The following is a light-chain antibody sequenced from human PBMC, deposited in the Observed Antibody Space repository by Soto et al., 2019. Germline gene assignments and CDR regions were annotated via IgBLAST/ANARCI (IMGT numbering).Light chain of an antibody. J-gene: IGKJ3*01. CDR2: DAS. V-gene: IGKV1-33*01. CDR3: QGVT. CDR1: QDISNY. Sequence: DIQMTQSPSSLSASVGDRVTITCQASQDISNYLNWYQQKPGKAPKLLIYDASNLETGVPSRFSGSGSGTDFTFTISSLQPEDIATYYCQGVTFGPGTKVDI.